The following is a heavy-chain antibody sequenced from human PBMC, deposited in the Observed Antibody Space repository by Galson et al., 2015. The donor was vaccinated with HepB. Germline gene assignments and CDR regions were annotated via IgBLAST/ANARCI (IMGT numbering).Heavy chain of an antibody. CDR3: ARVAASDYGDHAHFDY. CDR2: ISASTIYT. V-gene: IGHV3-11*06. J-gene: IGHJ4*02. Sequence: SLRLSCAASGFTFSDYYMSWIRQAPGKGLGWLSYISASTIYTNYADSVKGRFTISRDNAKNSLYLQMNSLTAEDTAVFYCARVAASDYGDHAHFDYWGQGTLVTVSS. D-gene: IGHD4-17*01. CDR1: GFTFSDYY.